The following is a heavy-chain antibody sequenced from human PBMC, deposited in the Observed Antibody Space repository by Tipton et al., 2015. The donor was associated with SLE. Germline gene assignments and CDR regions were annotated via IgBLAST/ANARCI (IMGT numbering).Heavy chain of an antibody. CDR3: ARRRYYDSSGYHYLVAFDI. V-gene: IGHV4-59*11. CDR2: VYYTGST. Sequence: TLSLTCTVSGDSISGHYWNWIRQPPGKGLEWIGHVYYTGSTNFNPSLKSRGTISVDTSKNQISLRLNSVTTADTAVYFCARRRYYDSSGYHYLVAFDIWGQETTVTVSS. J-gene: IGHJ3*02. CDR1: GDSISGHY. D-gene: IGHD3-22*01.